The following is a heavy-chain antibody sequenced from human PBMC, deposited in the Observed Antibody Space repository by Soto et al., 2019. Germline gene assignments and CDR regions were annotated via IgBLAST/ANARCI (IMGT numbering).Heavy chain of an antibody. CDR1: GYTFTAYF. Sequence: QVQLVQSGAEVKKPGASVKVSCKASGYTFTAYFVHWMRQAPGQRLEWMGWINPDSGGTSYGEKFQGWXTXTXXTSISTVYMELSRLTSDDTAVYYCARGPSTGDFDIWGQGTMVTVSS. D-gene: IGHD4-17*01. CDR3: ARGPSTGDFDI. V-gene: IGHV1-2*04. J-gene: IGHJ3*02. CDR2: INPDSGGT.